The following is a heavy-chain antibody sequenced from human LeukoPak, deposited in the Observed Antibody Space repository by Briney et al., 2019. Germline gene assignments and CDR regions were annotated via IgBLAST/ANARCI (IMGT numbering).Heavy chain of an antibody. CDR2: MNPNSGNT. CDR1: GYTFTSYD. Sequence: ASVKVSCKASGYTFTSYDINWVRQATGQGLEWMGWMNPNSGNTGYAQKLQDRVTMTTDTSTSTAYMELRSLRSDDTAVYYCARAAGKVSYYYYYYMDVWGKGTTVTVSS. CDR3: ARAAGKVSYYYYYYMDV. J-gene: IGHJ6*03. D-gene: IGHD6-19*01. V-gene: IGHV1-8*02.